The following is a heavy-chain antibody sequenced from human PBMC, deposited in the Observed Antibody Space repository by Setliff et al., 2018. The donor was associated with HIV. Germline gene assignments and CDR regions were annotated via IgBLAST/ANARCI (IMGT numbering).Heavy chain of an antibody. CDR3: ARVSLDYDSSGYRNWFDP. Sequence: ASVKVSCKASGYTFTGYYMHWARQAPGQGLEWMGWINPNSGGTNYAQKFQGRVTMTRDTSISTAYMELSRLRSDDTAVYYCARVSLDYDSSGYRNWFDPWGQGTLVTVSS. J-gene: IGHJ5*02. D-gene: IGHD3-22*01. V-gene: IGHV1-2*02. CDR2: INPNSGGT. CDR1: GYTFTGYY.